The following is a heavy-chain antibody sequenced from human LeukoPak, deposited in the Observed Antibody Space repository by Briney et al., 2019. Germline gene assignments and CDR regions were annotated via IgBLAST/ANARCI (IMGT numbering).Heavy chain of an antibody. CDR1: GFTFYDYA. CDR3: AKDISSYVRHMDV. CDR2: ISWNSGNI. D-gene: IGHD6-6*01. J-gene: IGHJ6*02. Sequence: GGSLRLSCAASGFTFYDYAMHWVRQAPGKGLEWVAGISWNSGNIGYADSVRGRFTISRDNAKNSLYLQINSLRAEDTALYYCAKDISSYVRHMDVWGQGTTVTVSS. V-gene: IGHV3-9*01.